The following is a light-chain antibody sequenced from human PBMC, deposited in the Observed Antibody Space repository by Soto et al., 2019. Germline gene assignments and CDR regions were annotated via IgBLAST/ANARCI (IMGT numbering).Light chain of an antibody. Sequence: VLSQPPSASGSPWQAVTMSYTWTSSDVGAYDYVSWYQQHPGKAPKLMIYEINKRPSGVPDRFSGSKSGNTASLTVSGLQAEDEADYYCSSFAGSNNFPFVFGTGTKVTVL. V-gene: IGLV2-8*01. CDR1: SSDVGAYDY. CDR3: SSFAGSNNFPFV. CDR2: EIN. J-gene: IGLJ1*01.